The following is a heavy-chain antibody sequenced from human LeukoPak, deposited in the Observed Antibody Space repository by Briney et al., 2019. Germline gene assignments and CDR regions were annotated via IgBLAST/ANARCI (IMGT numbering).Heavy chain of an antibody. V-gene: IGHV1-2*02. CDR3: ARVASSGTIDH. J-gene: IGHJ4*02. D-gene: IGHD6-13*01. Sequence: GASVKVSCKASGYIFTGNYLHWVRQAPGQGLEWVGWINPNTGVTNYAQKLLGRVTMTRDTSITTAYMELSRLTSDDTGIYYCARVASSGTIDHWGQGTLVTVYS. CDR2: INPNTGVT. CDR1: GYIFTGNY.